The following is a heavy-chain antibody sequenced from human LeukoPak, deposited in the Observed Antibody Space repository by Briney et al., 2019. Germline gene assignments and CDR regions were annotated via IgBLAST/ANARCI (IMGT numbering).Heavy chain of an antibody. Sequence: PSETLSLTCTVSGGSISSYYWSWIRQPPGKGLEWIGYIYYSGSTNYNPSLKSRVTISVDTSKSQFSLKLSSVTAADTAVYYCARAYYGSGAWYYFDFWGQGTLVTVSS. J-gene: IGHJ4*02. CDR3: ARAYYGSGAWYYFDF. CDR2: IYYSGST. D-gene: IGHD3-10*01. V-gene: IGHV4-59*01. CDR1: GGSISSYY.